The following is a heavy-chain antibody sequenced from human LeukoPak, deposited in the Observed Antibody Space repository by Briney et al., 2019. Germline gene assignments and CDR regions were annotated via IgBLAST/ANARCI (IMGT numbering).Heavy chain of an antibody. D-gene: IGHD3-10*01. CDR2: ISPSGGST. Sequence: GGSLRLSCAASGFPFSIYAMSWVRQAPGKGLEWVSTISPSGGSTYYADSVKGRFTISRDNSKNTLYLQMDSLRAEDTAAYYCAKIIALSGTDYWGQGTLVTVSS. J-gene: IGHJ4*02. V-gene: IGHV3-23*01. CDR3: AKIIALSGTDY. CDR1: GFPFSIYA.